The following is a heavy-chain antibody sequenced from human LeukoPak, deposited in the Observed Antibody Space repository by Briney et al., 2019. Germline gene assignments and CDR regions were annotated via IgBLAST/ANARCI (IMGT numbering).Heavy chain of an antibody. J-gene: IGHJ2*01. CDR2: IIPIFGTA. D-gene: IGHD5-18*01. Sequence: GASVKVSCKASGGTFGSYVISWVGQAPGQGLEWMGGIIPIFGTAHYAQKFQGRLTITADESTSTVYMEMSSLRSEDTAMYYCAKEGDTALVTGYFDLWGRGTLVTVSA. V-gene: IGHV1-69*13. CDR3: AKEGDTALVTGYFDL. CDR1: GGTFGSYV.